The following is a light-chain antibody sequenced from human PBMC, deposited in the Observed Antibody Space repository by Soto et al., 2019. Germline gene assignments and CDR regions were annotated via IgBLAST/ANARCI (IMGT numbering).Light chain of an antibody. CDR2: DVS. CDR3: QQFNSYPIT. Sequence: AIQLTQSPSSLSASVGDRVTITCRASQDIRGALAWYQQKPGKAPKILIYDVSTLESGVPSRFSGSSSGPDFTLTIISLQPVDFATYYCQQFNSYPITFGQGTRLEIK. J-gene: IGKJ5*01. V-gene: IGKV1-13*02. CDR1: QDIRGA.